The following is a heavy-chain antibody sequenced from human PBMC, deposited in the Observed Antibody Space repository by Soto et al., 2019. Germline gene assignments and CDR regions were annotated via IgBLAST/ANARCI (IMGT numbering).Heavy chain of an antibody. CDR2: IYYSGST. CDR1: GGSISSGGYY. J-gene: IGHJ6*02. D-gene: IGHD6-6*01. CDR3: ARDRGGEQLAFMDV. V-gene: IGHV4-31*03. Sequence: QVQLQESGPGLVKPSQTLSLTCTVSGGSISSGGYYWSWIRQHPGKGLEWIGYIYYSGSTYYNPSLKSRVTISVDTSKNQFSLKLGSVAAADTAVYYCARDRGGEQLAFMDVWGQGTTVTVSS.